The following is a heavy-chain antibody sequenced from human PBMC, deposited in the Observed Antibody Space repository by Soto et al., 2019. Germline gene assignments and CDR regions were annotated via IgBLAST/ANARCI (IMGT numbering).Heavy chain of an antibody. V-gene: IGHV4-38-2*01. CDR3: ARSSGYVPGGY. Sequence: SESLSLTCAVSGYPISSGYYWGWIRQPPGKGLEWIGIIHHSGSTYYNPSLRSRITISVDTSKSQFSLKMPSVTAADTAVYYCARSSGYVPGGYWGQGVLVTVSS. CDR2: IHHSGST. J-gene: IGHJ4*02. CDR1: GYPISSGYY. D-gene: IGHD5-12*01.